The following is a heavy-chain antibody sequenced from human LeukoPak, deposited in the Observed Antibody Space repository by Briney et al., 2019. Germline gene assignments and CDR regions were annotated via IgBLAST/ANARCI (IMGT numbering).Heavy chain of an antibody. CDR1: GFTFSSYA. D-gene: IGHD6-13*01. V-gene: IGHV3-30*04. CDR2: ISYDGSNK. J-gene: IGHJ5*02. CDR3: AEEHSSSWYGWFDP. Sequence: GGSLRLSCAASGFTFSSYAMPWVRQAPGKGLEWVAVISYDGSNKYYADSVKGRFTISRDNSKNTLYLQMNSLRAEDTAVYYCAEEHSSSWYGWFDPWGQGTLVTVSS.